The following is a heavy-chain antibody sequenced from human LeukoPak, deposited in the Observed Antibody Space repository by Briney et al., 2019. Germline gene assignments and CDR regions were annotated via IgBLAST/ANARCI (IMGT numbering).Heavy chain of an antibody. D-gene: IGHD1-26*01. CDR2: IYYSGST. J-gene: IGHJ6*03. V-gene: IGHV4-59*01. CDR1: GGSISSYY. Sequence: SETLSLTCTVSGGSISSYYWSWIRQPPGKGLEWIGYIYYSGSTNYNPSLKSRVTISVDTSKNQFSLKLSSVTAADTAVYYCARGAGIGSYYGDYYYYYMDVWGKGTTVTVSS. CDR3: ARGAGIGSYYGDYYYYYMDV.